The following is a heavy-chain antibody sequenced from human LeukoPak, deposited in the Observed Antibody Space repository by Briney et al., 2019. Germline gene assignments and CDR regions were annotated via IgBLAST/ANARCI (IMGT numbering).Heavy chain of an antibody. D-gene: IGHD3-22*01. Sequence: GSSVKVSCKASGGTFSSYAISWVRQAPGQGLEWMGRIIPILGIANYAQKFQGRVTITADKSTSTAYMELSSLKSEDTAVYYCARESLGGYYIFDYWGQGTLVTVSS. CDR2: IIPILGIA. CDR3: ARESLGGYYIFDY. CDR1: GGTFSSYA. J-gene: IGHJ4*02. V-gene: IGHV1-69*04.